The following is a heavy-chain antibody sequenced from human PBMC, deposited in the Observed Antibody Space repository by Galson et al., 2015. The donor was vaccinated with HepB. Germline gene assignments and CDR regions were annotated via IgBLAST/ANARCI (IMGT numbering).Heavy chain of an antibody. CDR1: GFTFSSYA. V-gene: IGHV3-30*04. CDR2: ISYDGSNK. J-gene: IGHJ4*02. Sequence: SLRLSCAASGFTFSSYAMHWVRQAPGKGLEWVAVISYDGSNKYYADSVKGRFTISRDNSKNTLYLQMNSPRAEDTAVYYCARGPPSIAAAGPIDYWGQGTLVTVSS. D-gene: IGHD6-13*01. CDR3: ARGPPSIAAAGPIDY.